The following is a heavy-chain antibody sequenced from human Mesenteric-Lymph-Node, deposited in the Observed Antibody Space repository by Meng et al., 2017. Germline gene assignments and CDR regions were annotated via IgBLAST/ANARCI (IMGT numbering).Heavy chain of an antibody. D-gene: IGHD6-19*01. CDR2: INPNSGGT. J-gene: IGHJ6*02. V-gene: IGHV1-2*02. CDR3: ARDWVAVDRDYYYGMDV. CDR1: GYTFTGYY. Sequence: ASVKVSCKASGYTFTGYYMHWVRQAPGQGLEWMGWINPNSGGTNYAQKFQGRFTISRDNSKNTLYLQMNSLRAEDTAVYYCARDWVAVDRDYYYGMDVWGQGTTVTVSS.